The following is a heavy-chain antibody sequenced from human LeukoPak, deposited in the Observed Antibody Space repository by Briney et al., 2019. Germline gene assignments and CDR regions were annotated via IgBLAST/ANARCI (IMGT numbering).Heavy chain of an antibody. CDR1: GGSISSSSYY. Sequence: SETLSLTCTVSGGSISSSSYYWGWIRRPPGKGLEWIGSIYYSGSTYYNPSLKSRVTISVDTSKNQFSLKLSSVTAAGTAVYYCARLIGGYEREAPYFQHWGQGTLVTVSS. D-gene: IGHD5-12*01. CDR3: ARLIGGYEREAPYFQH. J-gene: IGHJ1*01. V-gene: IGHV4-39*01. CDR2: IYYSGST.